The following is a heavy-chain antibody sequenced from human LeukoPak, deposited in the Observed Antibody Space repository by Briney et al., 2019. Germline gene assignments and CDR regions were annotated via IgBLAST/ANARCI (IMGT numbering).Heavy chain of an antibody. J-gene: IGHJ3*02. D-gene: IGHD1-26*01. CDR1: GGTFSSYT. Sequence: GASVKVSCKASGGTFSSYTISWVRQAPGQGLGWMGWISAYNGNTNYAQKLQGRVTMTTDTSTSTAYMELRSLRSDDTAVYYCARSPPKLGDAVYSGSYEGASDIWGQGTMVTVPS. CDR3: ARSPPKLGDAVYSGSYEGASDI. CDR2: ISAYNGNT. V-gene: IGHV1-18*01.